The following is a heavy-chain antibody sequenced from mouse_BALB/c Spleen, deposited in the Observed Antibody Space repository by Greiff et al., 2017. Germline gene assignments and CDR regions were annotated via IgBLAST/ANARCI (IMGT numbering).Heavy chain of an antibody. Sequence: EVQLQQSGPGLVKPSQSLSLTCTVTGYSITSDYAWNWIRQFPGNKLEWMGYISYSGSTSYNPSLKSRISITRDTSKNQFFLQLNSVTTEDTATYYCAVYGSSFYYYAMDYWGQGTSVTVSS. CDR3: AVYGSSFYYYAMDY. D-gene: IGHD1-1*01. J-gene: IGHJ4*01. CDR2: ISYSGST. V-gene: IGHV3-2*02. CDR1: GYSITSDYA.